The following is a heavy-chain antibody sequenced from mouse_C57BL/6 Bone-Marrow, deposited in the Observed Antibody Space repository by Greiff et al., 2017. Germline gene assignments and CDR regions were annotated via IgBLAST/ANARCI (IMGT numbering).Heavy chain of an antibody. CDR1: GYAFSSSW. D-gene: IGHD1-1*01. J-gene: IGHJ4*01. CDR2: IYPGDGDT. Sequence: QVQLQQSGPELVKPGASVKISCKASGYAFSSSWMNWVKQRPGKGLEWIGRIYPGDGDTNYNGKFKGKATLTADKSSSTAYMQLSSLTSEDSAVYFCARGATVVSRNYYAMDYWGQGTSVTVSS. CDR3: ARGATVVSRNYYAMDY. V-gene: IGHV1-82*01.